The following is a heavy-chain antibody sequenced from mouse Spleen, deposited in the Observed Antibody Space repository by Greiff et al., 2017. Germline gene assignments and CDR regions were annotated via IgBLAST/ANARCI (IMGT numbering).Heavy chain of an antibody. CDR2: ISSGGSYT. CDR1: GFTFSSYA. J-gene: IGHJ1*01. Sequence: EVKVEESGGGLVKPGGSLKLSCAASGFTFSSYAMSWVRQTPEKRLEWVATISSGGSYTYYPDSVKGRFTISRDNAKNTLYLQMSSLRSEDTAMYYCASQSTVVATRWYFDVWGAGTTVTVSS. V-gene: IGHV5-9-1*01. CDR3: ASQSTVVATRWYFDV. D-gene: IGHD1-1*01.